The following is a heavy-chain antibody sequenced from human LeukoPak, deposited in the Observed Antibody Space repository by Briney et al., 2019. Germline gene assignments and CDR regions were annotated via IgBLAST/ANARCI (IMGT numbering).Heavy chain of an antibody. V-gene: IGHV4-4*07. Sequence: SETLSLTCSVSGSSFNTYYWSWIRQPAGKGLEWIGRIHTSGSADYSPSLQSRVTISVDMSKKEFYLKLTSVTAADTAVYYCARDIVYLIDEDYGWGQGILVTVSS. CDR2: IHTSGSA. J-gene: IGHJ4*02. CDR3: ARDIVYLIDEDYG. CDR1: GSSFNTYY. D-gene: IGHD4-17*01.